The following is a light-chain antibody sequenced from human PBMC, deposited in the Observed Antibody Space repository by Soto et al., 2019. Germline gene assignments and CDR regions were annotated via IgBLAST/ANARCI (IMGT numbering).Light chain of an antibody. CDR3: QQYDNWPPWT. CDR2: GAS. CDR1: QSVNSN. J-gene: IGKJ1*01. V-gene: IGKV3-15*01. Sequence: EVVMTQSPATLSASPGERVTLSCRASQSVNSNLAWYQQKPGQAPRLLIYGASTRATGIPARFSGSGSGAEFTLTLSSLQSEDLAVYYCQQYDNWPPWTFGQGTKVEIK.